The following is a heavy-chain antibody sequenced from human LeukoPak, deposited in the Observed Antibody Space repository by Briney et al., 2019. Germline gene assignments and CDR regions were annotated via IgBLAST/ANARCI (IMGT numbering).Heavy chain of an antibody. CDR1: GGTFSSYA. D-gene: IGHD6-13*01. V-gene: IGHV1-69*04. Sequence: AVKVSCKASGGTFSSYAISWVRQAPGQGLXXXXXXXXXXXXXXXXXXXQXXXXXXXXKSTSTAYMELSSLRSEDTAVYYCARDHGAAGEYGMDVWGKGTTVTVSS. J-gene: IGHJ6*04. CDR2: XXXXXXXX. CDR3: ARDHGAAGEYGMDV.